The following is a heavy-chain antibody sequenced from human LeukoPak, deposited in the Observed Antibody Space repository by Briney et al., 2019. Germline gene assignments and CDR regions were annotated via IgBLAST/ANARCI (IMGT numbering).Heavy chain of an antibody. J-gene: IGHJ4*02. CDR3: ARVDCSGGSCYRPFFDY. D-gene: IGHD2-15*01. V-gene: IGHV1-69*05. CDR2: IIPIFGTA. Sequence: ASVKVSCKASGGTFSSYAISWVRQAPGQGLEWMGGIIPIFGTANYAQQFQGRVTITTDESTSTAYMELSSLRSEDTAVYYCARVDCSGGSCYRPFFDYWGQGTLVTVSS. CDR1: GGTFSSYA.